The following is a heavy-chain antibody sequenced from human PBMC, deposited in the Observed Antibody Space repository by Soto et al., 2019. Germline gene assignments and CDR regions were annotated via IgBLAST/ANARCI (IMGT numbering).Heavy chain of an antibody. Sequence: LRLSCAASGFTFSSYGMHWVRQAPGKGLEWVAVISYDGSNKYYADSVKGRFTISRDNSKNTLYLQMNSLRAEDTAVYYCAGRGGFFDYWGQGTLVTVSS. V-gene: IGHV3-30*03. J-gene: IGHJ4*02. D-gene: IGHD3-16*01. CDR3: AGRGGFFDY. CDR1: GFTFSSYG. CDR2: ISYDGSNK.